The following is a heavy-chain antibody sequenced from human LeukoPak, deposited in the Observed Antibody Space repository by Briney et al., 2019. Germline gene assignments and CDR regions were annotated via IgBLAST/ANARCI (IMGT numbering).Heavy chain of an antibody. D-gene: IGHD4-17*01. J-gene: IGHJ4*02. CDR2: IYTSGST. Sequence: SPTLSLTCTVAGGSISSGSYYCSWIRPPAGKGLEWIGRIYTSGSTNYNPSLKSRVTITVDTSKNQFSLKLSSVTAADTAVYYCASGDYGDYSYWGQGTRVTVSS. CDR1: GGSISSGSYY. V-gene: IGHV4-61*02. CDR3: ASGDYGDYSY.